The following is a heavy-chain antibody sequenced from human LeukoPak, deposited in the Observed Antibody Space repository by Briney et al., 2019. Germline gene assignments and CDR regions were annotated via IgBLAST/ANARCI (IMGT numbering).Heavy chain of an antibody. J-gene: IGHJ4*02. V-gene: IGHV4-39*01. CDR2: IYYSGST. D-gene: IGHD3-22*01. CDR1: GNSISTSSYY. CDR3: ARSYYYDYRQIDY. Sequence: PSETLSLTCTVSGNSISTSSYYWGWIRQPPGKGLEWLGSIYYSGSTYYNPSLKSRVTISVDTSKNQFSLNLYSVTAADTAVFYCARSYYYDYRQIDYWGQGTLVTVSS.